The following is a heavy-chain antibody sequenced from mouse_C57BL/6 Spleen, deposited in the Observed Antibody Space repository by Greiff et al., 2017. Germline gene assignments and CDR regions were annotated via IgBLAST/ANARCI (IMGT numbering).Heavy chain of an antibody. CDR3: ARAPYGNSAWFAY. CDR1: GFTFSSYA. CDR2: ISDGGSYT. V-gene: IGHV5-4*03. Sequence: EVKLVESGGGLVKPGGSLKLSCAASGFTFSSYAMSWVRQTPEKRLEWVATISDGGSYTYYPDNVKGRFTISRDNAKNNLYLQMSHLKSEDTAMYYCARAPYGNSAWFAYWGQGTLVTVSA. D-gene: IGHD2-1*01. J-gene: IGHJ3*01.